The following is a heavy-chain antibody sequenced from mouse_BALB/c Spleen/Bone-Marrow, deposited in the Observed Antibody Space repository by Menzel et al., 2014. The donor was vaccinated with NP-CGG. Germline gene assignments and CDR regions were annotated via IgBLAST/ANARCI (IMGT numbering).Heavy chain of an antibody. CDR1: GFDFSRYW. CDR3: ARLNYYGNLFV. CDR2: INPDCSTI. V-gene: IGHV4-1*02. Sequence: EVKLQESGGGLVQPGGSLKLSCAASGFDFSRYWMSWVRQAPGKGLEWIGEINPDCSTINYTPTLKDKFIISRDNAKNTLYLQMSKVRSEDTALYYCARLNYYGNLFVWGAGTTVTVSS. D-gene: IGHD1-1*01. J-gene: IGHJ1*01.